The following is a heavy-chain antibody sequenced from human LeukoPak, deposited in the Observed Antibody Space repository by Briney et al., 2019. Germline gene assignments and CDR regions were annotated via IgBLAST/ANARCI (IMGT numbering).Heavy chain of an antibody. CDR2: ISYDGSNK. V-gene: IGHV3-30-3*01. J-gene: IGHJ4*02. CDR1: GFTFSSYA. CDR3: AREGVSSGWYCIFDY. Sequence: GRSLRLSCAASGFTFSSYAMHWDRQAPGKGLEWVAVISYDGSNKYYADSVKGRFTISRDNSKNTLYLQMNSLRAEDTAVYYCAREGVSSGWYCIFDYWGQGTLVTVSS. D-gene: IGHD6-19*01.